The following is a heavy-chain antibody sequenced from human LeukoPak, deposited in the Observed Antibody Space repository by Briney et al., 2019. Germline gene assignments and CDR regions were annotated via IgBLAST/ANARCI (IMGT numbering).Heavy chain of an antibody. CDR2: ISSSSSTI. V-gene: IGHV3-48*02. D-gene: IGHD3-10*01. CDR1: GFTFSSYA. J-gene: IGHJ6*02. Sequence: GGSLRLSCAASGFTFSSYAMSWVRQAPGKGLEWVSYISSSSSTIYYADSVKGRFTISRDNAKNSLYLQMNSLRDEDTAVYYCARVRALVVRGVNLYGMDVWGQGTTVTVSS. CDR3: ARVRALVVRGVNLYGMDV.